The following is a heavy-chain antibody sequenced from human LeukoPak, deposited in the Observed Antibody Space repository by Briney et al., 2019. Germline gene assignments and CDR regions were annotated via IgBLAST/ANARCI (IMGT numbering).Heavy chain of an antibody. V-gene: IGHV4-61*02. CDR2: IYTSGST. CDR1: GGSNSSGSYY. CDR3: AREARETYFDY. D-gene: IGHD1-26*01. Sequence: SQTLSLTCTVSGGSNSSGSYYWSWIRQPAGKGLEWIGRIYTSGSTNYNPSLKSRVTISVDTSKNQFSLKLSSVTAADTAVYYCAREARETYFDYWGQGTLVTVSS. J-gene: IGHJ4*02.